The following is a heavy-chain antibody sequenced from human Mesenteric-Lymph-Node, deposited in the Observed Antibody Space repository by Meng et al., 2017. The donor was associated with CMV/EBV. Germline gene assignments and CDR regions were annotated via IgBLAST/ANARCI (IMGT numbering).Heavy chain of an antibody. CDR3: ARGDSSWPPRGSHFDY. CDR2: INSDGSST. V-gene: IGHV3-74*01. D-gene: IGHD6-13*01. Sequence: GGSLRLSCAASGFTFAAYAMHWVRQAPGKGLVWVSRINSDGSSTSYADSVKGRFTISRDNAKNTLYLQMNSLRAEDTAVYYCARGDSSWPPRGSHFDYWGQGTLVTVSS. CDR1: GFTFAAYA. J-gene: IGHJ4*02.